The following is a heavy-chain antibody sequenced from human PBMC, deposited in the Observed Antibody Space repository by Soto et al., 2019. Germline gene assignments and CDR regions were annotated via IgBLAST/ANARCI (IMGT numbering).Heavy chain of an antibody. Sequence: QVQLVESGGGLVKPGGSLRLSCAASGFTFSEYYMSWIRQAPGKGLEWVSYISSSGSYTNSADSMKGRFTISRDNAKTSLYLQVNSLRAEDTAVYYCARIPTDYGASKNYFDYWGQGTLVTVSS. V-gene: IGHV3-11*06. J-gene: IGHJ4*02. CDR2: ISSSGSYT. CDR1: GFTFSEYY. D-gene: IGHD4-17*01. CDR3: ARIPTDYGASKNYFDY.